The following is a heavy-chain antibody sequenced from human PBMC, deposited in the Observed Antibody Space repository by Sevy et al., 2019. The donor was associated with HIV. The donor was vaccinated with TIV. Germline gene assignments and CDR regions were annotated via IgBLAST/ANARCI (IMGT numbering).Heavy chain of an antibody. D-gene: IGHD3-10*01. CDR2: IIPIFGTA. CDR3: ARSGHMVRGVIPDYYFDY. V-gene: IGHV1-69*06. CDR1: GGTFSSYA. Sequence: ASVKVSCKASGGTFSSYAISWVRQAPGQGLEWMGGIIPIFGTANYAQMFQGRVTITADKSTSTAYMELSSLRSEDTAVYYCARSGHMVRGVIPDYYFDYWGQGTLVTVSS. J-gene: IGHJ4*02.